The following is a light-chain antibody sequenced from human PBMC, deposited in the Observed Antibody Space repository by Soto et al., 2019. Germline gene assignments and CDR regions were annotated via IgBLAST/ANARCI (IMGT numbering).Light chain of an antibody. CDR1: QSISTN. CDR2: GAS. CDR3: QQGNTWWT. J-gene: IGKJ1*01. Sequence: EIVMTQSPATLSVSPGERATLSCRASQSISTNLAWYHQKPGQAPRLLIYGASTRATGIPARFSGSGSGTEFTITISSLQSEDSAVYYCQQGNTWWTFGQGTRVEIK. V-gene: IGKV3-15*01.